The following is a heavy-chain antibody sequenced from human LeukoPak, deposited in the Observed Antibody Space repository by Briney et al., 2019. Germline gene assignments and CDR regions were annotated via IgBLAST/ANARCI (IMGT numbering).Heavy chain of an antibody. Sequence: GGSLRISCAASGFTFSSYAMSWVRQAPGKGLEWVSAISGSGGSTYYADSVKGRFTISRDNSKNTLYLQMNSLRAEDTAVYYCAKDDGIYSYGLFDYWGQGTLVTVSS. D-gene: IGHD5-18*01. CDR1: GFTFSSYA. CDR3: AKDDGIYSYGLFDY. J-gene: IGHJ4*02. CDR2: ISGSGGST. V-gene: IGHV3-23*01.